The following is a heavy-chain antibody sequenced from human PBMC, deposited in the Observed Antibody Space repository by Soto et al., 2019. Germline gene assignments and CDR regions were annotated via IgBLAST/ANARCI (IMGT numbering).Heavy chain of an antibody. CDR2: IWYDGSNK. J-gene: IGHJ4*02. D-gene: IGHD3-22*01. Sequence: GGSLRLSCAASGFTFSSYGMHWVRQAPGKGLEWVAVIWYDGSNKYYADSVKGRFTISRDNSKNTLYLQMNSLRADDTAVYYCAREDYESSGYHIDYWGQGTLVTVSS. CDR1: GFTFSSYG. V-gene: IGHV3-33*01. CDR3: AREDYESSGYHIDY.